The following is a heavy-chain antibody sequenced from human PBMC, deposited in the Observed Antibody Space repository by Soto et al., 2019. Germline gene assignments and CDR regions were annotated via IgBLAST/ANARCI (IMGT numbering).Heavy chain of an antibody. Sequence: PEGSRRRYCAGSGFTFNSYAMSWVRQAPGKGLEWVSAISGSGGSTYYADSVKGRFTISRDNSKNTLYLQMNSLRAEDTAVYYCAKKEGGYSSGDQIDYWGKVPVVTVSS. V-gene: IGHV3-23*01. CDR3: AKKEGGYSSGDQIDY. D-gene: IGHD6-19*01. CDR2: ISGSGGST. J-gene: IGHJ4*02. CDR1: GFTFNSYA.